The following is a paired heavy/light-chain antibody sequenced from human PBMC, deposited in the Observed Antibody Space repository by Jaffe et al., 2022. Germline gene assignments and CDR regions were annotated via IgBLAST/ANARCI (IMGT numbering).Light chain of an antibody. J-gene: IGKJ1*01. CDR2: GAS. Sequence: EIVLTQSPGTLSSSPGERATLSCRASQSVSNLAWYQQRPGQAPRLLIYGASSRATGIPDRFSGSGSETDFTLTISRLEPEDFAVYYCQQNSGSWTFGLGTKVEIK. CDR3: QQNSGSWT. V-gene: IGKV3-20*01. CDR1: QSVSN.
Heavy chain of an antibody. CDR3: VRGGPLRSLDY. CDR2: INYDGTTT. CDR1: EFTFSNYW. V-gene: IGHV3-74*01. D-gene: IGHD4-17*01. Sequence: EVQLVESEGGLVQPGGSLRLSCAASEFTFSNYWMHWVRQAPGKGLVWVSFINYDGTTTNYADSVKGRFTISRDNAKNTLYLQMNSLRAEDTAVYYCVRGGPLRSLDYWGQGTLVTVSS. J-gene: IGHJ4*02.